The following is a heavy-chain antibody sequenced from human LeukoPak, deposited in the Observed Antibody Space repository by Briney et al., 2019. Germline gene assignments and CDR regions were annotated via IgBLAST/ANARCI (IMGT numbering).Heavy chain of an antibody. D-gene: IGHD2-15*01. CDR1: GGSISSYY. Sequence: PSETLSLTCTVSGGSISSYYWSWIRQPPGTGLEWIGYIYTSGSTNYNPSLKSRVTISVDTSKNQFSLKLSSVTAADTAVYYCARRLALDVWGKGTTVTVSS. CDR3: ARRLALDV. V-gene: IGHV4-4*09. J-gene: IGHJ6*04. CDR2: IYTSGST.